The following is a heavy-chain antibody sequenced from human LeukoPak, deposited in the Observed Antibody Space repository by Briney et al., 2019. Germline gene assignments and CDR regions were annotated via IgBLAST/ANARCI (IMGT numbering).Heavy chain of an antibody. D-gene: IGHD1-26*01. CDR3: AKGAYSSSPAPGIVGATIFDY. CDR1: GFTFSSYG. J-gene: IGHJ4*02. Sequence: GGSLRLSCAASGFTFSSYGMHWVRQAPGKGLEWVAFIRYDGSNKYYADSVKGRFTISRDNSKNTLYLQMNSLRAEDTAVYYCAKGAYSSSPAPGIVGATIFDYWGQGTLVTVSS. CDR2: IRYDGSNK. V-gene: IGHV3-30*02.